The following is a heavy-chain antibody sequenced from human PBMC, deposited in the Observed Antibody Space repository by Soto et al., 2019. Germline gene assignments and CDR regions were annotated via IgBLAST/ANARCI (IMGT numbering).Heavy chain of an antibody. J-gene: IGHJ6*02. Sequence: SVKVSCKASGGTFSSYAISWVRQAPGQGLEWMGGIIPIFGTANYAQKFQGRVTITADESTSTAYMELSSLRSEDTAVYYCARSEETYNDVLTGMDLYYYYFGMXVWG. V-gene: IGHV1-69*13. CDR3: ARSEETYNDVLTGMDLYYYYFGMXV. CDR1: GGTFSSYA. CDR2: IIPIFGTA. D-gene: IGHD3-9*01.